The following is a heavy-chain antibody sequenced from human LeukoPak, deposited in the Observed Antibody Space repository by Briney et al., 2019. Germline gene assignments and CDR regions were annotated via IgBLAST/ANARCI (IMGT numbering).Heavy chain of an antibody. CDR3: ARLRTEPAAKDY. CDR1: GGTFSSYA. V-gene: IGHV1-69*13. CDR2: IIPIFGTA. J-gene: IGHJ4*02. D-gene: IGHD2-2*01. Sequence: GASVKVSCKASGGTFSSYAISWVRQAPGQGLEWMGGIIPIFGTANYAQKFQGRVTITADESTSTAYMELSSLRSEDTAVYYCARLRTEPAAKDYWGQGTLVTVSS.